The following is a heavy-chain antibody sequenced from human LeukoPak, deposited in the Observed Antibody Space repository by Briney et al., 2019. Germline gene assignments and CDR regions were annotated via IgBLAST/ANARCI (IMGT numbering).Heavy chain of an antibody. Sequence: PSETLSLTCIVSGGSISRGSYYWNWIRQPAGKGLEWMGRIYNSGSTNYNPSLKSRVTISTDMSKNQLSLQLSSATAADTAVYYCARQTFGDLYFDSWGQGTLVIVSS. CDR1: GGSISRGSYY. CDR2: IYNSGST. V-gene: IGHV4-61*02. CDR3: ARQTFGDLYFDS. D-gene: IGHD3-10*01. J-gene: IGHJ4*02.